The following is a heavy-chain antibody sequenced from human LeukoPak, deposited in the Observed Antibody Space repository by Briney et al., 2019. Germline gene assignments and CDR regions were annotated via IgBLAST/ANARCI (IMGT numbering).Heavy chain of an antibody. J-gene: IGHJ3*02. CDR1: GYTFTSYG. Sequence: ASVKVSCKASGYTFTSYGITWVRQAPGQGLEWMGWISAYNGNTNYAQMLQGRVTMTTDTSTSTAYTELRSLRSDDTAVYYCARGLQETLGWLKAFSAFDIWGQGTMVTVSS. CDR2: ISAYNGNT. V-gene: IGHV1-18*01. CDR3: ARGLQETLGWLKAFSAFDI. D-gene: IGHD5-24*01.